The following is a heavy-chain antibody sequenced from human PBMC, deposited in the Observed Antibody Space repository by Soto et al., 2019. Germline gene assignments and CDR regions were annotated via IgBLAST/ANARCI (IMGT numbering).Heavy chain of an antibody. V-gene: IGHV1-69*13. D-gene: IGHD2-2*01. CDR3: ARMGVVVPAAGQIYYYGMDV. J-gene: IGHJ6*02. CDR2: IIPIFGTA. Sequence: SVKVSCKASGGTFSSYAISWVRQAPGQGLEWMGGIIPIFGTANYAQKFQGRVTITADESTSTSYMELSSLRSEDTAVYYCARMGVVVPAAGQIYYYGMDVWGQGTTVTVSS. CDR1: GGTFSSYA.